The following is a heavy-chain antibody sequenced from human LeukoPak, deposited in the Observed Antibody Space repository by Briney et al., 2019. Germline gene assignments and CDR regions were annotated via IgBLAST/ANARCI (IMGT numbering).Heavy chain of an antibody. CDR1: GFSFSTYW. D-gene: IGHD3-22*01. CDR2: MKTGETTI. CDR3: ATSAIGPIFAS. Sequence: GGSLRLSRAASGFSFSTYWMHWVRQAPGKGLVWVSRMKTGETTITYADSVKGRFTISRDNAKNTLYLQMNSLGVDDTAVYYCATSAIGPIFASWGQGTLVTVSS. V-gene: IGHV3-74*01. J-gene: IGHJ4*02.